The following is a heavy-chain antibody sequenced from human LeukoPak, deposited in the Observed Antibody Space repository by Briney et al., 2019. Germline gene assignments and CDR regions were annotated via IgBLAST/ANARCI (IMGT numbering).Heavy chain of an antibody. D-gene: IGHD3-10*01. V-gene: IGHV3-30*02. CDR2: IPYDGSAK. CDR3: TSSGSYRDFDY. CDR1: GFTFSSFG. J-gene: IGHJ4*02. Sequence: GGSLRLSCAASGFTFSSFGMHWVRQAPGKGLEWVAFIPYDGSAKYYADSVKGGFTISRDNSKKTLYLQMNSLRAEDTAVYYCTSSGSYRDFDYWGQGTLVTVSS.